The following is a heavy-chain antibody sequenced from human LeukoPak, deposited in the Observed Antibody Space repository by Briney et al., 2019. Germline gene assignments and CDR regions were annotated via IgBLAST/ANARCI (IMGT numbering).Heavy chain of an antibody. V-gene: IGHV3-23*01. D-gene: IGHD2-8*01. J-gene: IGHJ4*02. Sequence: GRCLRLSCTRSGFPLNMFGIHCVRQPPGQGRDWVLGLSRGGGSTNYADSVKGRFTISRPYSRHMVFLQMNSLRPEDTAVFYCPTEQGIRHCSEGVCMEGYYFDYWGQGSLVTVSS. CDR2: LSRGGGST. CDR1: GFPLNMFG. CDR3: PTEQGIRHCSEGVCMEGYYFDY.